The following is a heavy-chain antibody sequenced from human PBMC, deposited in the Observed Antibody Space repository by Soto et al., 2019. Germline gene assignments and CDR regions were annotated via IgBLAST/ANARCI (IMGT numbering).Heavy chain of an antibody. V-gene: IGHV1-69*06. CDR3: QLRSVHFDDGGFPSFYYGLDV. Sequence: VQLVQSGAEVKKPGSSVKVSCEASGGNFNNYTISWVRQAPGHGLEWMGGFIPLFFTASYSQTFQGRVTITPDRCTISVYMELSSLRYEDTGVYYCQLRSVHFDDGGFPSFYYGLDVWGQGTTVTVS. D-gene: IGHD2-15*01. CDR2: FIPLFFTA. J-gene: IGHJ6*02. CDR1: GGNFNNYT.